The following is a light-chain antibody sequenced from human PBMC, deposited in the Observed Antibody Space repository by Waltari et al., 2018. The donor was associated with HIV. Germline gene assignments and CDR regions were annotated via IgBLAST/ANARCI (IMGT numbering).Light chain of an antibody. CDR3: QQYGSSLLFT. CDR2: ATS. Sequence: EIVLTQSPGTLSLSPGERATLSCRASQSVSSSYLAWYQQKPGQAPRPLIYATSSRATGIPDTFSVSGSGTDFTLTISRLEPEDFAVYYCQQYGSSLLFTFGPGTKVDIK. CDR1: QSVSSSY. J-gene: IGKJ3*01. V-gene: IGKV3-20*01.